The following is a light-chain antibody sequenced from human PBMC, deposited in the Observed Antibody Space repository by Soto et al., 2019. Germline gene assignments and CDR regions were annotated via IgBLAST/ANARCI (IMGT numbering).Light chain of an antibody. CDR2: SAT. Sequence: DIQMTQSPSDMSASVGARVTITCRASQDISNFLVWFQQRPGQVPKRLIYSATRLESGVPSRFRDSGSGTEFTLTIRSLQPEDFATYYCLQHKSYPRTFGHGTKVEIK. J-gene: IGKJ1*01. CDR1: QDISNF. V-gene: IGKV1-17*03. CDR3: LQHKSYPRT.